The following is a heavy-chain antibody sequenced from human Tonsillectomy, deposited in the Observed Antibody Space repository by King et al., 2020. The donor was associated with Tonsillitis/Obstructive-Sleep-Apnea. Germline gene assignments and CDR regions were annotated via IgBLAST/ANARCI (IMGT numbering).Heavy chain of an antibody. V-gene: IGHV4-34*01. J-gene: IGHJ6*03. CDR3: ARGPIIAVAGTWDYYYMDV. D-gene: IGHD6-19*01. CDR1: GGSFSGYY. CDR2: INHSGST. Sequence: VQLQQWGAGLLKPSETLSLTCAVYGGSFSGYYWSWIRQPPGKGLEWIGEINHSGSTNYNPSLKSRVTISVDTSKNQFSLKLSSVTAADTAVYYCARGPIIAVAGTWDYYYMDVWGKGTTVTVYS.